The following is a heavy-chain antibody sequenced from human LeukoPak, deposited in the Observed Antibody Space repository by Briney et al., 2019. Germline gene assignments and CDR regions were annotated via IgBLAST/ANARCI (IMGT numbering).Heavy chain of an antibody. CDR2: ISSSSSTI. Sequence: GGSLRLSCAASGFTFSSYAMSWVRQAPGKGLEWVSYISSSSSTIYYADSVKGRFTISRDNAKNSLYLQMNSLRAEDTAVYYCARDGRVITNYYYGMDVWGQGTTVTVSS. V-gene: IGHV3-48*04. D-gene: IGHD3-22*01. J-gene: IGHJ6*02. CDR1: GFTFSSYA. CDR3: ARDGRVITNYYYGMDV.